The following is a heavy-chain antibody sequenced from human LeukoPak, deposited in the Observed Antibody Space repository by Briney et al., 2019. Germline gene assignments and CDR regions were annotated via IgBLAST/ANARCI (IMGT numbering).Heavy chain of an antibody. D-gene: IGHD1-26*01. CDR3: ARGYSGSYGRFDY. V-gene: IGHV4-61*08. Sequence: SETLSLTCTVSGGSISSGVYYWSWIRQPPGKGLEWIGYIYYSGSTSYNPSLKSRVTISVDTSKNQFSLKLSSVTAADTAVYYCARGYSGSYGRFDYWGQGTLVTVSS. CDR2: IYYSGST. CDR1: GGSISSGVYY. J-gene: IGHJ4*02.